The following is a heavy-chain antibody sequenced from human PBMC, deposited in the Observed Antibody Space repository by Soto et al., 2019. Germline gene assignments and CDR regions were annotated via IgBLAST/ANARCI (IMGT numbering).Heavy chain of an antibody. V-gene: IGHV4-59*01. Sequence: SETLSLTCTVSGGPISSYYWSWIRQPPGKGLEWIGYIYYSGSTNYNPSLKSRVTISVDTSKNQFSLKLSSVTAADTAVYYCARGPHDDGDYGAVEYFYYCGQGNPVTVSS. CDR1: GGPISSYY. J-gene: IGHJ4*02. CDR2: IYYSGST. CDR3: ARGPHDDGDYGAVEYFYY. D-gene: IGHD4-17*01.